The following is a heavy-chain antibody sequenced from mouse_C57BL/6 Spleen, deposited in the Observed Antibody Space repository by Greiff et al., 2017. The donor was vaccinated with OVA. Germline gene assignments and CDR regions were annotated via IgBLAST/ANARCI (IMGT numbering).Heavy chain of an antibody. J-gene: IGHJ2*01. CDR1: GFTFSDYY. Sequence: EVHLVESGGGLVQPGGSLKLSCAASGFTFSDYYMYWVRQTPEKRLEWVAYISNGGGSTYYPDTVKGRFTISRDNAKNTLYLQMSRLKSEDTAMYYCARGQLGRGYFDYWGQGTTLTVSS. V-gene: IGHV5-12*01. CDR3: ARGQLGRGYFDY. CDR2: ISNGGGST. D-gene: IGHD4-1*02.